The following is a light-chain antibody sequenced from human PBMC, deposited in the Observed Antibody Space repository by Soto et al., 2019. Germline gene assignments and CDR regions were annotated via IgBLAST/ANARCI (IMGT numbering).Light chain of an antibody. CDR1: QDIRNF. CDR3: QTYSSFPV. Sequence: DIQMTQSPTSLSASVGDRVTITCRASQDIRNFVAWYQQKPGKAPKLLIYAASTLQSGVPARFSGSGSGTDYTLTINSLQPEDVGTYSFQTYSSFPVFGPGTKVEIK. CDR2: AAS. V-gene: IGKV1-27*01. J-gene: IGKJ3*01.